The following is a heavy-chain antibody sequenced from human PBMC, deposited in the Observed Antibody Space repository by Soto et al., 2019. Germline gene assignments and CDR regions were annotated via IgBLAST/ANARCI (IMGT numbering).Heavy chain of an antibody. CDR1: GGPFSGHF. J-gene: IGHJ4*02. Sequence: QVRLQQWGPGLLKPSETLSLTCAVSGGPFSGHFWSWIRQPPGKGLEWIWEINQYGIPDYKPSLARRVTISVDTSKTQFSLKLTSLTAADTAVYYCARDRFCASRRCSQGLFDFWGQGPLVAVSS. CDR2: INQYGIP. D-gene: IGHD3-3*01. CDR3: ARDRFCASRRCSQGLFDF. V-gene: IGHV4-34*02.